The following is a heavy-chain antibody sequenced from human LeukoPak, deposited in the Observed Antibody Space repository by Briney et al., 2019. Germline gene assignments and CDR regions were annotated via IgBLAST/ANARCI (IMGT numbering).Heavy chain of an antibody. J-gene: IGHJ3*02. CDR3: ARDPFLKVNLFDDAFDI. CDR2: ISSSSSYV. Sequence: PGGSLRLSCAASGFTFSSYSMNWVRQAPGKGLEWVSSISSSSSYVYYADSVKGRFTISRDNAKNSLYLQMNSLRAEDTAVYYCARDPFLKVNLFDDAFDIWGQGTMVTVSS. CDR1: GFTFSSYS. D-gene: IGHD3-10*02. V-gene: IGHV3-21*01.